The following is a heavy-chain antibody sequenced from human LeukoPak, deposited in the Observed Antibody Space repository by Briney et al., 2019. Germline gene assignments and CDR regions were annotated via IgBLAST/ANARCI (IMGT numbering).Heavy chain of an antibody. J-gene: IGHJ6*02. Sequence: ETLSLTCTVSGGSIRSSYYYWGWIRQPPGKRLEWVSSISGTGGRTYSADSVKGRFTISRDNSKNTLYLQMKNLRVEHTAVYYCAKGLHGGVGYGVDVWGQGTTVSVSS. CDR3: AKGLHGGVGYGVDV. CDR1: GGSIRSSYYY. CDR2: ISGTGGRT. D-gene: IGHD3-16*01. V-gene: IGHV3-23*01.